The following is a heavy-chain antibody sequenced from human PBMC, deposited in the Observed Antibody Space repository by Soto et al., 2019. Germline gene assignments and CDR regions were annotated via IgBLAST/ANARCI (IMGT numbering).Heavy chain of an antibody. CDR1: GFTFSNAW. V-gene: IGHV3-15*01. CDR2: IKSKTDGGTT. Sequence: PGGSLRLSCAASGFTFSNAWMSWVRQAPGKGLEWVGRIKSKTDGGTTDYAAPVKGRFTISRDDSKNTLYLQMNSLKTEDTAVYYCNTDPWDPFYYYGMDVWGQGTTVTVSS. CDR3: NTDPWDPFYYYGMDV. J-gene: IGHJ6*02. D-gene: IGHD1-26*01.